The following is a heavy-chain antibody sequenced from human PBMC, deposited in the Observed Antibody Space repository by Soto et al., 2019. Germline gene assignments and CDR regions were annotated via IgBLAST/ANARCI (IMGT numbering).Heavy chain of an antibody. D-gene: IGHD2-21*02. J-gene: IGHJ6*02. Sequence: GESLKISCKGSGYSFTSYWIGWVRQMPGKGLEWMGIIYPGDSDTRYSPSFQGQVTISADKSISTAYLQWSSLKASDTAMYYCASRKYCGGDCYPGGMDVWGQGTTVTVSS. CDR1: GYSFTSYW. CDR3: ASRKYCGGDCYPGGMDV. V-gene: IGHV5-51*01. CDR2: IYPGDSDT.